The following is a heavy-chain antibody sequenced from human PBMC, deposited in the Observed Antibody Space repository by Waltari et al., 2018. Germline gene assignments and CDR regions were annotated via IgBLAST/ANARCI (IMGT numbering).Heavy chain of an antibody. CDR3: ARSTVGMPITYYDFWSGYYIDWFDP. CDR2: IFSKDEK. V-gene: IGHV2-26*01. J-gene: IGHJ5*02. Sequence: QVTLKESGPVLVKPTETLTLTCTVSGFSLSNARMGVSWIRQPPGTALEGLAHIFSKDEKSYSTSLKSRLTISKDTSKSQVVLTMTNMDPVDTATYYCARSTVGMPITYYDFWSGYYIDWFDPWGQGTLVTVSS. CDR1: GFSLSNARMG. D-gene: IGHD3-3*01.